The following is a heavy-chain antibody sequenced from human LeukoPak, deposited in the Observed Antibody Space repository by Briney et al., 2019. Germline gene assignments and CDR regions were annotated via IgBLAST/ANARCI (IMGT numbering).Heavy chain of an antibody. CDR2: ISGDGGST. V-gene: IGHV3-43*02. CDR3: AKDRVLRYFDWLDNWFDP. D-gene: IGHD3-9*01. J-gene: IGHJ5*02. Sequence: QPGGSLRLSCAASGFTVSSNYMSWVRQAPGKGLKWVSLISGDGGSTYYADSVKGRFTISRDNSKNSLYLQMNSLRTEDTALYYCAKDRVLRYFDWLDNWFDPWGQGTLVTVSS. CDR1: GFTVSSNY.